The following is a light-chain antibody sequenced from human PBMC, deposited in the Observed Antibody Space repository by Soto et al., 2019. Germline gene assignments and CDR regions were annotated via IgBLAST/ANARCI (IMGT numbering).Light chain of an antibody. J-gene: IGKJ5*01. Sequence: DIALAQSPVTLSLPPRQRPTLSCPATQSVTSNFAGWYQQQPGQAPRLLFSGASSRATGIPARFSGSGSGTDVTRTISRLEPEDFAVSFCQQYGNSPITFGQGTRVE. CDR3: QQYGNSPIT. CDR2: GAS. V-gene: IGKV3-20*01. CDR1: QSVTSNF.